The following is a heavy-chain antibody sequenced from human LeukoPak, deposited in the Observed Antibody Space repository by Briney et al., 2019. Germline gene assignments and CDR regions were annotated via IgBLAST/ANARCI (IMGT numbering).Heavy chain of an antibody. CDR2: IYPGDSDT. CDR3: ARREYCSSASCYKYFRH. CDR1: GYSFTSYW. Sequence: GESLEISCKGSGYSFTSYWIGWVRQMPGKGLEWMGIIYPGDSDTRYSPSFQGQVTISADRSVSTAYLQWSSLKASDTAMYYCARREYCSSASCYKYFRHWGQGTLVTVSS. J-gene: IGHJ1*01. V-gene: IGHV5-51*01. D-gene: IGHD2-2*02.